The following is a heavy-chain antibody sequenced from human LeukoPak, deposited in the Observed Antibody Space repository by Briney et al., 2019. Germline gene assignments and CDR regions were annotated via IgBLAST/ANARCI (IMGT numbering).Heavy chain of an antibody. CDR2: IYHSGST. CDR1: GGSISSSNW. J-gene: IGHJ5*02. Sequence: SETLSLTCAVSGGSISSSNWWSWVRQPPGKGLEWIGEIYHSGSTNYNPSLKSRVTISVDTSKNQFSLKLSSVTAADTAVYYCARQGYYYGSGSYLYWFDPWGQGTLVTVSS. D-gene: IGHD3-10*01. CDR3: ARQGYYYGSGSYLYWFDP. V-gene: IGHV4-4*02.